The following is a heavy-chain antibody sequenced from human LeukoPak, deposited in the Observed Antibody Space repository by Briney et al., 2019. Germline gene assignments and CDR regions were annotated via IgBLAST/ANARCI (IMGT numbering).Heavy chain of an antibody. CDR3: ARHGGPALYFFDY. Sequence: SETLSLTCTVSGGSISSYYWSWIRQPPGKGLEWIGYIYYSGSTNYNPSLKSRVTISVDTSKNQFSLKLSSVTAADTAVYYCARHGGPALYFFDYWGQGTLVTVSS. J-gene: IGHJ4*02. V-gene: IGHV4-59*08. CDR1: GGSISSYY. D-gene: IGHD3-16*01. CDR2: IYYSGST.